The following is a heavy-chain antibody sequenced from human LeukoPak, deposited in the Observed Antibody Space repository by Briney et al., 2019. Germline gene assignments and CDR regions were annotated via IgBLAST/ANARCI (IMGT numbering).Heavy chain of an antibody. CDR1: GFKFDDYG. CDR2: INWNGDSR. V-gene: IGHV3-20*04. CDR3: ARAGSGSYYISVYFQH. D-gene: IGHD3-10*01. Sequence: PGGSLRLSCTASGFKFDDYGMTWVRQAPGKGLEWVSDINWNGDSRGYAHSVRGRFTIYRDNSKNSLYLQMNSLRVEDTAFYYCARAGSGSYYISVYFQHWGQGTLVTVSS. J-gene: IGHJ1*01.